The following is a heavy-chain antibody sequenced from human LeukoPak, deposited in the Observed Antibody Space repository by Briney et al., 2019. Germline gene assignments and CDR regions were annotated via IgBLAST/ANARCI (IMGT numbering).Heavy chain of an antibody. Sequence: GGSLRLSCAASGFTFSSYAMSWVRQAPGKGLEWVSAISGSGGSTYYADSVKGRFTISRDNSKNTLHLQMDSLRAEDTAVYYCAKPDYGDYINYFDYWGQGTLVTVSS. V-gene: IGHV3-23*01. CDR1: GFTFSSYA. CDR3: AKPDYGDYINYFDY. J-gene: IGHJ4*02. D-gene: IGHD4-17*01. CDR2: ISGSGGST.